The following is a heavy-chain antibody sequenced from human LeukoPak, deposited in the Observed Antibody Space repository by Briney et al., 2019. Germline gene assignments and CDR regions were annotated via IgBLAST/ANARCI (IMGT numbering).Heavy chain of an antibody. Sequence: GRSLRLSCAASGFTFSSYGMHWVRQAPGKGLEWVAVISYDGSNKYYADSVKGRFTISRDNSKNTLYLQMNSLRAEDTAVYHCASSRGAFDIWGQGTMVTVSS. J-gene: IGHJ3*02. D-gene: IGHD6-13*01. CDR2: ISYDGSNK. CDR3: ASSRGAFDI. CDR1: GFTFSSYG. V-gene: IGHV3-30*03.